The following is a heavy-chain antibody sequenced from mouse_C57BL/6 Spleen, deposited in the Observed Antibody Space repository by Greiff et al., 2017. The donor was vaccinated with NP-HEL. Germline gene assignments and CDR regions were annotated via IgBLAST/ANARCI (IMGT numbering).Heavy chain of an antibody. D-gene: IGHD1-1*01. Sequence: EVHLVESGPGLVKPSQSLSLTCSVTGYSITSGYYWNWIRQFPGNKLEWMGYISYDGSNNYNPSLKNRISITRDTSKNQFFLKLNSVTTEDTATYYCAREGQGLLRKWGQGTTLTVSS. J-gene: IGHJ2*01. CDR1: GYSITSGYY. V-gene: IGHV3-6*01. CDR3: AREGQGLLRK. CDR2: ISYDGSN.